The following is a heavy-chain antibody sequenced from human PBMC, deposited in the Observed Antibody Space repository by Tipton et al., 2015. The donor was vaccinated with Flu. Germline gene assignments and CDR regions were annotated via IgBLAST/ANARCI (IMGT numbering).Heavy chain of an antibody. V-gene: IGHV4-39*07. CDR3: ARAPGRPCSANACPNWFDP. Sequence: TLSLTCTVSGGSIRSSSYFWGWIRQPPGKGLEWIGSIFHSGTTYYNPSLKSRVTISVDTSKNQFSLKMSSVTAADTAVYYCARAPGRPCSANACPNWFDPCGQGTLVTVSS. J-gene: IGHJ5*02. CDR2: IFHSGTT. D-gene: IGHD2-15*01. CDR1: GGSIRSSSYF.